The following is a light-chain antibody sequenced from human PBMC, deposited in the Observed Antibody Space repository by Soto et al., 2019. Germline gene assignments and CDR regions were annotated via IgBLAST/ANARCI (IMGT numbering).Light chain of an antibody. CDR3: QQLNSYSPT. V-gene: IGKV1-9*01. J-gene: IGKJ5*01. CDR2: AAS. Sequence: DIQLTQSPSFLSASVGDRVTITCRASQGISSYLAWYQQKPGKAPKLLIYAASTLQSGVPSRFSGSGSGTEFTLTISSLQPEDLATYYCQQLNSYSPTFGQGTRLEIK. CDR1: QGISSY.